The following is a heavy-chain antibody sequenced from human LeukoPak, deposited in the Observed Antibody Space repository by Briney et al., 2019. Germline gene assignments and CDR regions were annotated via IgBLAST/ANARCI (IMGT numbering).Heavy chain of an antibody. V-gene: IGHV3-23*01. CDR1: GFTFSSYA. CDR2: ISCSGGST. J-gene: IGHJ4*02. Sequence: PGGSLSLSCAASGFTFSSYAMSWVRQAPGKGLEWVSAISCSGGSTYYADSVKGRFTISRDNSKNTLYLQMNSLRAEDTAVYYCAKDERNWNYNLASQTYDWGQGTLVTVSS. CDR3: AKDERNWNYNLASQTYD. D-gene: IGHD1-7*01.